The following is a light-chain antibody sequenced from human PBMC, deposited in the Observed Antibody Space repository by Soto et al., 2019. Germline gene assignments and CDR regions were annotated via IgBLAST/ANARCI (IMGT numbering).Light chain of an antibody. CDR3: SSYSTTSSPHVL. CDR2: EVT. V-gene: IGLV2-14*01. Sequence: SVLTQPASVSGSPGQSITISCTGTRSDVGRYNYVSWYQQHPGKAPKLLIYEVTYRPSGVSTRFSASKSGSTASLTISGIQAEDEADYYCSSYSTTSSPHVLFGGGTQLTVL. J-gene: IGLJ2*01. CDR1: RSDVGRYNY.